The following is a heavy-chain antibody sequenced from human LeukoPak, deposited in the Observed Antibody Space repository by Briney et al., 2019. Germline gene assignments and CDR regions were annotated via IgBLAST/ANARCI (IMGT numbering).Heavy chain of an antibody. V-gene: IGHV4-34*01. CDR1: GGSFSGYF. CDR3: SKGPLVLMVYAQGTRFEP. CDR2: INHNGNT. J-gene: IGHJ5*02. D-gene: IGHD2-8*01. Sequence: PSETLSLTCGVSGGSFSGYFWTWIRQPPGKGLEWIGEINHNGNTSYNPSLKSRVTMSVDASKRQFSLMLDSVTAADTAVYYCSKGPLVLMVYAQGTRFEPWGQGTLVSVSS.